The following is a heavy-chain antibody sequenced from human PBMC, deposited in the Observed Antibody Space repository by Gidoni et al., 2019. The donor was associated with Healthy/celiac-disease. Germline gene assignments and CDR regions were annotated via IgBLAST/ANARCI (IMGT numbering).Heavy chain of an antibody. Sequence: QVQLQQWGAGLLKPSETLSLTCAVYGGSFSGYYWSWIRQPPGKGLEWIGEINHRGSTNYNPYLKSRVTISVDTSKNQCSLKLSSVTAAETAVYYCARCGGRVSPWVITGRRSGMDVWGQGTTVTVSS. CDR2: INHRGST. D-gene: IGHD1-20*01. CDR3: ARCGGRVSPWVITGRRSGMDV. J-gene: IGHJ6*02. V-gene: IGHV4-34*01. CDR1: GGSFSGYY.